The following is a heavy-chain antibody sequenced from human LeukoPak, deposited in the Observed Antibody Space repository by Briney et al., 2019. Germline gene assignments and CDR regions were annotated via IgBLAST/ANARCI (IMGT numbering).Heavy chain of an antibody. CDR3: ARGHSSGRDYYFDT. J-gene: IGHJ4*02. CDR1: GYTFATYS. Sequence: ASVEVSCKTSGYTFATYSINWVRQAPGQGLEWMGWISGYSGSTNYAQKLQGRVTMTTGTSTTTAYMELRSLKSDDTAVYYCARGHSSGRDYYFDTWGQGTLVTVSS. CDR2: ISGYSGST. V-gene: IGHV1-18*01. D-gene: IGHD6-19*01.